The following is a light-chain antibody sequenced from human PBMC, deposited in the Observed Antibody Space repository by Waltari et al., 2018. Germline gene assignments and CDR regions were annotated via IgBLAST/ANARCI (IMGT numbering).Light chain of an antibody. V-gene: IGLV1-36*01. CDR1: SSNIGNNP. Sequence: QSVLTQPPSVSEAPRQRVTIPCSGSSSNIGNNPVNWYQQLPGKAPKLLIYYDDLLPSGVSDRFSGSRSGTSASLAISGLQSEDEADYYCATWDDSLNGPVFGGGTKLTVL. CDR3: ATWDDSLNGPV. J-gene: IGLJ3*02. CDR2: YDD.